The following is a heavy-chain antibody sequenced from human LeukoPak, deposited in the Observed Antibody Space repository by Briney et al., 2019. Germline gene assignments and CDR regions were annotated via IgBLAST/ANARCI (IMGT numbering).Heavy chain of an antibody. V-gene: IGHV3-7*01. CDR2: IKQDGSEK. D-gene: IGHD3-22*01. CDR3: AREFSYYYDSSGAGGYYFDY. J-gene: IGHJ4*02. CDR1: GFTFSSYW. Sequence: GGSLRLSCAASGFTFSSYWMSWVRQAPGKGLEWVANIKQDGSEKYYVDSVKGRFTISRDNAKNSLYLQMNSLRAEDTAVYYCAREFSYYYDSSGAGGYYFDYWGQGTLVTVSS.